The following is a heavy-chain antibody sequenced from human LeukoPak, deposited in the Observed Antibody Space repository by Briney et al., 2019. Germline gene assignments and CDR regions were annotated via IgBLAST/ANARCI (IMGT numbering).Heavy chain of an antibody. CDR3: ARDSTGSSV. J-gene: IGHJ6*04. CDR2: VYSGGDT. CDR1: GFSVSNNY. Sequence: GGSLRPSCAASGFSVSNNYVSWVRQAPGKGLEWISAVYSGGDTYYIESAKGRFTISRDNSKNTIHLQMNGLTPEDTAMYYCARDSTGSSVWGKGTTVTVSS. V-gene: IGHV3-53*01. D-gene: IGHD1-14*01.